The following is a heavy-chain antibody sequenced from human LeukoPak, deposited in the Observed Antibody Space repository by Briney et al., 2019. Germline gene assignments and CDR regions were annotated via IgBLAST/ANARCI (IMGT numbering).Heavy chain of an antibody. Sequence: GGSLRLSCAASGFTFSTYWMNWVRQAPGKGLEWVAKINQDGSEKYYVDSVKGRFTISRDNAKNSLYLQMISLRAEDTAVYYCARYEIEAYCGGDCYPGFDYWGQGTLVTVSS. CDR1: GFTFSTYW. CDR2: INQDGSEK. D-gene: IGHD2-21*01. J-gene: IGHJ4*02. CDR3: ARYEIEAYCGGDCYPGFDY. V-gene: IGHV3-7*03.